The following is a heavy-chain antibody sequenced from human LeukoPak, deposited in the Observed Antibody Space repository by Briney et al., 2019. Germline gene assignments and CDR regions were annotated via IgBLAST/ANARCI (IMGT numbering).Heavy chain of an antibody. CDR3: ARVWKLLPSYYFDY. V-gene: IGHV1-18*01. CDR1: GYTVTSYG. J-gene: IGHJ4*02. Sequence: ASVKVSCKASGYTVTSYGISWLGQAPGQGLEWMGWISAYNGNTNYAQKLQGRVTRTTDTSTSTAYMELRSLRSDDTAVYYCARVWKLLPSYYFDYWGQGTLVTVSS. CDR2: ISAYNGNT. D-gene: IGHD1-1*01.